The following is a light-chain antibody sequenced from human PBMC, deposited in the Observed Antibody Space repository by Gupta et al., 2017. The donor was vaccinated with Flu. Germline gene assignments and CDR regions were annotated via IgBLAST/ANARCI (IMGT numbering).Light chain of an antibody. Sequence: GDIIRKSYSRWYQQKPGQDPVLVMYAKKIRHSGIPEPCSGSSSGNTDSLTLTGAQVEDEAYYFCNSRESTANHQGVFGGGTKLTVL. V-gene: IGLV3-19*01. CDR3: NSRESTANHQGV. J-gene: IGLJ3*02. CDR2: AKK. CDR1: IIRKSY.